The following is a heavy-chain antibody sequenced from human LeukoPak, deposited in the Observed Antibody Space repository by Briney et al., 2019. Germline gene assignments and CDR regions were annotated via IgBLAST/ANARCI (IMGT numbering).Heavy chain of an antibody. D-gene: IGHD2-8*02. Sequence: PGGSLRLSCTASGFTFSHYAMAWVRQAPGKGLEWVSVITDSGDDTHHADSVKGRFTMSRDNSKNTLYLQLNSLRAEDTAVYYCAKSPLRYCTVSTCYPLDYWGQGTLVTVSP. CDR2: ITDSGDDT. J-gene: IGHJ4*02. V-gene: IGHV3-23*01. CDR1: GFTFSHYA. CDR3: AKSPLRYCTVSTCYPLDY.